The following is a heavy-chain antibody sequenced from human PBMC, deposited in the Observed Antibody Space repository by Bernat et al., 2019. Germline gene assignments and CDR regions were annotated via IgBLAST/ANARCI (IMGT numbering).Heavy chain of an antibody. CDR1: GGSISSDDCY. D-gene: IGHD5-12*01. CDR2: IDYSGST. J-gene: IGHJ4*02. CDR3: ARAGGYDRHSDY. Sequence: QVQLQESGPGLVKPSQTLSLTCTVSGGSISSDDCYWNWIRQYPGKGLEWIGYIDYSGSTYYNPSLQSRITISVDTSKNQFSLKLSSVTAADTAVYYCARAGGYDRHSDYWGQGTLVTVSS. V-gene: IGHV4-31*03.